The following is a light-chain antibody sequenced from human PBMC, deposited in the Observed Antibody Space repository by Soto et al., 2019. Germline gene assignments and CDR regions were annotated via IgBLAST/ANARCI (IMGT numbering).Light chain of an antibody. Sequence: QSALTQPASVSXXPGQSITISCTGGSSDIGGYNYVSWFQQHPGKAPKLMIYEVTKRPSGVSNRFSGSKSGSTASLTISGLQAEDEADYYCSSYTSSNTLVFGTGTKLTVL. V-gene: IGLV2-14*01. CDR1: SSDIGGYNY. CDR2: EVT. J-gene: IGLJ1*01. CDR3: SSYTSSNTLV.